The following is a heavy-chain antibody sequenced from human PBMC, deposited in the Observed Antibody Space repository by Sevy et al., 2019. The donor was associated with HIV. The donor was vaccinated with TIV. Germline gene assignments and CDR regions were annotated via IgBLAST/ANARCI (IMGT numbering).Heavy chain of an antibody. CDR3: AKDFTGYNGMDV. D-gene: IGHD3-9*01. Sequence: GGSLRLSCVLSGITFSTSGMHWVRQAPGKGLEWVAVISYHGRDKFYADSVKGRSTISRDNSKNILYLQMVSLRAEDTAVYYCAKDFTGYNGMDVWGQGTMFTVSS. J-gene: IGHJ6*02. CDR1: GITFSTSG. CDR2: ISYHGRDK. V-gene: IGHV3-30*18.